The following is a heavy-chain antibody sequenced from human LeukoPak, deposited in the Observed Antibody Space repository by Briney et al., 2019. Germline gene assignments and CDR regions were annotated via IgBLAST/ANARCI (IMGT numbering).Heavy chain of an antibody. D-gene: IGHD2-2*01. V-gene: IGHV1-2*02. CDR3: ARGYCSSTSCRSSNHDY. CDR2: INPNSGGT. CDR1: RYTFTGYY. J-gene: IGHJ4*02. Sequence: ASVKVSCKASRYTFTGYYMHWVRQAPGQGLEWMGWINPNSGGTNYAQKFQGRVTMTRDTSISTAYMELSRLRSDDTAVYYCARGYCSSTSCRSSNHDYWGQGTLVTVSS.